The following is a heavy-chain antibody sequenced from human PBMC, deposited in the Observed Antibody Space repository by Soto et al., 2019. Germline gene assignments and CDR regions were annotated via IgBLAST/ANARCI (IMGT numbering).Heavy chain of an antibody. CDR1: GFTFSTYA. Sequence: EVQLLESGGGLVQPGGSLRLSCAASGFTFSTYAMSWVRQAPGKGLEWVSTITTSGGNTYYADSVQGRFTISRDNSKKTLYLQMNRLRAEDTAVYYCAGRYCTNGVCYTNYYYYIDVWGKGTPVTVSS. CDR2: ITTSGGNT. D-gene: IGHD2-8*01. V-gene: IGHV3-23*01. CDR3: AGRYCTNGVCYTNYYYYIDV. J-gene: IGHJ6*03.